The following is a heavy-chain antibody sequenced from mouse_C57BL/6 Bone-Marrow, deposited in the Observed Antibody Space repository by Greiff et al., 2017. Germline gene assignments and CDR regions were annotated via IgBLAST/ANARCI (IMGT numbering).Heavy chain of an antibody. V-gene: IGHV2-6*01. CDR2: IWGVGST. CDR3: ASSLFAY. Sequence: VQLQQSGPGLVAPSHSLSIPCTVSGFSLTSYGVDWVRHSPGKGLEWLGVIWGVGSTHYNSALKSRLSISKDNSKSQVFLKMNSLQTDDTAMYYCASSLFAYWGQGTLVTVSA. D-gene: IGHD6-2*01. J-gene: IGHJ3*01. CDR1: GFSLTSYG.